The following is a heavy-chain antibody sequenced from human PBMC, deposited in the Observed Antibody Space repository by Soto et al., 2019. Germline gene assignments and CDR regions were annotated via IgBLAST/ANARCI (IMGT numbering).Heavy chain of an antibody. CDR2: IFSNDQK. J-gene: IGHJ5*02. Sequence: QVTLKESGPVLVKPTETLTLTCTVSGFSLSNARMGVSWIRQPPGKALEWLAHIFSNDQKSYSTSLKSRLTPXQDTSKSQVGLIMTTTDPVDTATYYGARKGGDYGDFVPFDPWGQGTLVTVSS. D-gene: IGHD4-17*01. V-gene: IGHV2-26*01. CDR3: ARKGGDYGDFVPFDP. CDR1: GFSLSNARMG.